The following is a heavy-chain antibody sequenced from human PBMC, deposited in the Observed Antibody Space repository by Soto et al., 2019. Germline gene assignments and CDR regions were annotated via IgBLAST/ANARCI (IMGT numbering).Heavy chain of an antibody. V-gene: IGHV5-51*01. J-gene: IGHJ4*02. CDR1: GYSFTSYW. Sequence: GESLKISWKGSGYSFTSYWIGWVRQIPGKGLEWRGIIYPGDSDTRYDPSFQGQVTISADRSISTAYLQWSCLSASDTAIYYCACYRSGWSRGDYLAQGTLVTFSS. D-gene: IGHD6-19*01. CDR2: IYPGDSDT. CDR3: ACYRSGWSRGDY.